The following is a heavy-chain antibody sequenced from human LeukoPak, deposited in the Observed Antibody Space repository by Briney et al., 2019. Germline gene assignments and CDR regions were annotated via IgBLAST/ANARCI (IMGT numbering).Heavy chain of an antibody. CDR3: ARAKRYFDWLYPFYFDC. CDR2: ISSSGSDI. Sequence: GGSLRLSCAASGFTFSSYSMNWIRQAPGKGLEWLAYISSSGSDIHYADSVKGRFIISRDNAKDSLYLQMNSLRADDTAVYYCARAKRYFDWLYPFYFDCWGQGTLVTVSS. CDR1: GFTFSSYS. V-gene: IGHV3-21*01. D-gene: IGHD3-9*01. J-gene: IGHJ4*02.